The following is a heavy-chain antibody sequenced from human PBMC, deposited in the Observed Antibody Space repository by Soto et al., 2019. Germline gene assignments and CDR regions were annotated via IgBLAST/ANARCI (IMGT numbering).Heavy chain of an antibody. CDR1: GGSVSSGTYY. V-gene: IGHV4-39*01. CDR2: IYYSGST. CDR3: ARPLDHDAFDI. J-gene: IGHJ3*02. Sequence: SETLSLTCIVSGGSVSSGTYYWSWIRQPPGKGLEWIGSIYYSGSTNYNPSLKSRVTISVDTSKNQFSLKLSSVTAADTAVYYCARPLDHDAFDIWGQGTMVT.